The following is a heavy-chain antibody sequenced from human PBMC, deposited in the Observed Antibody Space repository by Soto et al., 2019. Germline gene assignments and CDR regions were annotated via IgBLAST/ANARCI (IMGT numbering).Heavy chain of an antibody. CDR3: ATADPWPYRPLDF. Sequence: QVQLQESGPGLVKPSQTLSLTCTVSGGSISSGDYYWSWVRQPPGKGLEWIGYIYYSGTTYYNPSLKLRITISVNTSKNQVSLTLTSLTAAYTALYYCATADPWPYRPLDFWGQGTLVTVSS. D-gene: IGHD1-1*01. V-gene: IGHV4-30-4*01. CDR1: GGSISSGDYY. CDR2: IYYSGTT. J-gene: IGHJ1*01.